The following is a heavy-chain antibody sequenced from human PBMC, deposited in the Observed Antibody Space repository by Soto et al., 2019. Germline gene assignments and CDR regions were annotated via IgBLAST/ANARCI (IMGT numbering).Heavy chain of an antibody. CDR2: IILIFGTT. CDR3: ARVASTKDDFWSGNYMYWFDP. D-gene: IGHD3-3*01. CDR1: GSTFSNYA. V-gene: IGHV1-69*12. Sequence: QVQLVQSGPEVKKPGSSVKVSCKASGSTFSNYAFSWVRQAPGQGLEWMGGIILIFGTTNYAQKFQDRVTITADESTSTVYMELSSLTSEDTAVYYCARVASTKDDFWSGNYMYWFDPWGQGTLVTVSS. J-gene: IGHJ5*02.